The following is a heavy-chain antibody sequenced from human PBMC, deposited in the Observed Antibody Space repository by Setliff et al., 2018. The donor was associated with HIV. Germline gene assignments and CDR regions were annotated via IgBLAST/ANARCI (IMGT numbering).Heavy chain of an antibody. V-gene: IGHV3-7*01. D-gene: IGHD3-9*01. J-gene: IGHJ3*01. CDR1: GFSFRTYW. CDR2: MKYDGTEI. CDR3: VREGEYFDTIGHYLVRRFFDL. Sequence: SCAASGFSFRTYWMSWVRQAPGKGLEWVANMKYDGTEIYYVDAVQGRFTISRDNAKKSVFLHMNSLRGEDTAVYYCVREGEYFDTIGHYLVRRFFDLWGQGTMVTVSS.